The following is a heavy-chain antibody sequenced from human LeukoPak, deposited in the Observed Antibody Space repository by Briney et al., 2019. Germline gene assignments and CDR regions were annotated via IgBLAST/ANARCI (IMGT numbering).Heavy chain of an antibody. V-gene: IGHV4-39*07. CDR3: AREYCSGGSCYSPLDYFDY. D-gene: IGHD2-15*01. CDR1: GGSISSYY. Sequence: PSETLSLTCAVSGGSISSYYWGWIRQPPGKGLEWIGSIHYSGSTYYNPSLKSRVTISVDTSKNQFSLKLSSVTAADTAVYYCAREYCSGGSCYSPLDYFDYWGQGTLVTVSS. J-gene: IGHJ4*02. CDR2: IHYSGST.